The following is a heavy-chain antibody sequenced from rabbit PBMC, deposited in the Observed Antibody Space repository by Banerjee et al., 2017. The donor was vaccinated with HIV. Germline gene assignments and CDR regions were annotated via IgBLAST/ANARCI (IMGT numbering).Heavy chain of an antibody. V-gene: IGHV1S45*01. CDR2: IYAGSSGST. CDR1: GLDFSSYS. D-gene: IGHD6-1*01. Sequence: QQQLVESGGGLVKPGASLTLSCKASGLDFSSYSMSWVRQAPGKGLEWIACIYAGSSGSTYYASWAKGRFTISKTSSTTETLQMTSLTAADTATYFCARSYYTYGYPGDTYATRFNLWGPGTLVTVS. J-gene: IGHJ4*01. CDR3: ARSYYTYGYPGDTYATRFNL.